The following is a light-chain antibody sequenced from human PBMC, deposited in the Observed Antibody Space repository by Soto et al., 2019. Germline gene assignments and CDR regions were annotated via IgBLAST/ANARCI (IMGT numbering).Light chain of an antibody. V-gene: IGLV1-40*01. J-gene: IGLJ1*01. CDR3: QSYDSSLSGYV. Sequence: QSVLTQPPSVSGAPGQRVTISCTGSSSNIGAGYDVHWYQQLPGTAPKLLIYGNSNRPSGVPDRFSGSKSGTSASLAITGLQAEDEADYYCQSYDSSLSGYVFVTGTKVTVL. CDR2: GNS. CDR1: SSNIGAGYD.